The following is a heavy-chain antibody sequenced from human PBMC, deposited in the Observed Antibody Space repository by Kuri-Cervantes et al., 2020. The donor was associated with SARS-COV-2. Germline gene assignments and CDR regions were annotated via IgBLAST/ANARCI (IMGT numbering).Heavy chain of an antibody. CDR1: GGSFSGYY. V-gene: IGHV4-34*01. D-gene: IGHD3-22*01. CDR3: ARKTRITMIVVVMVPYYYYYMDV. J-gene: IGHJ6*03. CDR2: INHSGNT. Sequence: SETLSLTCAVYGGSFSGYYWSWIRQPPGKGLEWIGEINHSGNTNYDPSLKSRVTISVDTSKNQFSLKLSSVTAADTAVYYCARKTRITMIVVVMVPYYYYYMDVWGKGTTVTVSS.